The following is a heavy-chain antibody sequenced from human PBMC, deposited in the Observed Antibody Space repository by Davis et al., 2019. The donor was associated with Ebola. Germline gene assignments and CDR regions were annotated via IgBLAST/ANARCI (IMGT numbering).Heavy chain of an antibody. J-gene: IGHJ3*02. D-gene: IGHD6-13*01. CDR3: ARKEYSSSWDNDAFDI. CDR2: IYPGDSDT. CDR1: GYSFTSYW. V-gene: IGHV5-51*01. Sequence: GESLKISCKGSGYSFTSYWIGWVRQMPGKGLEWMGIIYPGDSDTRYSPSFQGQVTISADKSISTAYLQWSSLKASDTAMYYCARKEYSSSWDNDAFDIWGQGTMVTVSS.